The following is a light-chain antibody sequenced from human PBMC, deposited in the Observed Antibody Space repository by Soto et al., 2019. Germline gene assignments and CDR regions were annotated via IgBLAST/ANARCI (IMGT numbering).Light chain of an antibody. CDR2: GSS. Sequence: EIVLTQSPATLSVSPGERATLSCRATETISTNLAWFQRKPGQPPRLLIYGSSTRATGVPDRFSGSGSGTEFTLIISSLQSEDVALYDGQQYSNWPPAITFGQGTRLEIK. CDR1: ETISTN. CDR3: QQYSNWPPAIT. J-gene: IGKJ5*01. V-gene: IGKV3-15*01.